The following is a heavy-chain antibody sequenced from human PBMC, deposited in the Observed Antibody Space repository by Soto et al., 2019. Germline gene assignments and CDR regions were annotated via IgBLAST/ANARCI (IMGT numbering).Heavy chain of an antibody. CDR1: GGTFSSYA. J-gene: IGHJ4*02. D-gene: IGHD6-19*01. V-gene: IGHV1-69*13. CDR2: IIPIFGTA. CDR3: ARAIRAWLGLDY. Sequence: SVKVSCKASGGTFSSYAISWVRQAPGQGLEWMGGIIPIFGTANYAQKFQGRVTITADESTSTAYMELSSLRSEDTAVYYCARAIRAWLGLDYWGQGTLVTVSS.